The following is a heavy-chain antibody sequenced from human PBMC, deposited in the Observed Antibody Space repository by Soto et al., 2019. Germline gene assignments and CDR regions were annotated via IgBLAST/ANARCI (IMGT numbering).Heavy chain of an antibody. Sequence: QVQLQESGPGLVKPSQTLSLTCTVSGGSISSGGYYWSWIRQHPGKGLEWLGYIYYSGSTYYNPPLKSRVAISVDTSKNQFSLKLSSVTAADTAVYYCARDPSGIAAAGNWFDPWGQGTLVTVSS. CDR1: GGSISSGGYY. J-gene: IGHJ5*02. D-gene: IGHD6-13*01. V-gene: IGHV4-31*03. CDR3: ARDPSGIAAAGNWFDP. CDR2: IYYSGST.